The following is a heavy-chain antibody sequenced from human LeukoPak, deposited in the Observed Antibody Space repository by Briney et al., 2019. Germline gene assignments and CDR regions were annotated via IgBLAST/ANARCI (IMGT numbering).Heavy chain of an antibody. J-gene: IGHJ6*04. D-gene: IGHD2-8*01. Sequence: SETLSLTCAVYGGSFSGYYWSWIRQPPGKGLEWIGEINHSGSTNYNPSLKSRATISLDTSKNQVSLNLTSVTAADTAVYYCARPQYSTMVDVWGKGTTVTISS. CDR2: INHSGST. CDR3: ARPQYSTMVDV. V-gene: IGHV4-34*01. CDR1: GGSFSGYY.